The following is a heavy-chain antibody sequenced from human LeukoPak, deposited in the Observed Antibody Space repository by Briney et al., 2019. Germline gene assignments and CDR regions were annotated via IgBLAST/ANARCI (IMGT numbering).Heavy chain of an antibody. V-gene: IGHV3-11*04. CDR1: RFTFSDYY. CDR3: ARSQYYFDY. J-gene: IGHJ4*02. Sequence: GGSLRLSCAAPRFTFSDYYMTWIRQAPGKGLEWVSYISSSGSTISYADSVKGRFTISRDNAKKSLYLQMNSLRAEDTAVYYCARSQYYFDYWGQGTLVTVSS. CDR2: ISSSGSTI.